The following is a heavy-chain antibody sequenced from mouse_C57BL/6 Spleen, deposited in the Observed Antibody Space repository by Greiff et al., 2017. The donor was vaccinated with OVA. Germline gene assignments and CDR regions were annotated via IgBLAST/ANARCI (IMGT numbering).Heavy chain of an antibody. V-gene: IGHV1-55*01. D-gene: IGHD1-1*01. Sequence: QVQLQQPGAELVKPGASVKMSCKASSYTFTSYWITWVKQRPGQGLEWIGDIYPGSGSTNYNEKFKSKATLTVDTSSSTAYMQLSSLTSEDSAVYYCARPITTVVPMDYWGQGTSVTVSS. J-gene: IGHJ4*01. CDR2: IYPGSGST. CDR1: SYTFTSYW. CDR3: ARPITTVVPMDY.